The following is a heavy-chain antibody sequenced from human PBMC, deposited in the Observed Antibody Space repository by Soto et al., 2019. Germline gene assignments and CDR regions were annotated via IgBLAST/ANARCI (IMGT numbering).Heavy chain of an antibody. D-gene: IGHD1-20*01. J-gene: IGHJ6*02. V-gene: IGHV4-4*02. Sequence: ASETLSLTCAVSGGSISSSNWWSWVRQPPGKGLEWIGEIYHSGSTNYNPSLKSRVTISVDKSKNQFSLKLSSVTAADTAVYYCARDNWNPYYYYYYGMDVWGQGTTVTVSS. CDR3: ARDNWNPYYYYYYGMDV. CDR2: IYHSGST. CDR1: GGSISSSNW.